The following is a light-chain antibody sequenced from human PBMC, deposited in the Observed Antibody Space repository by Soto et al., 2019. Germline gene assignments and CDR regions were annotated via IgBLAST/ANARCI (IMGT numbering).Light chain of an antibody. CDR3: LLSDSDALV. CDR2: DTS. Sequence: QAVVTQEPSLTVSPGGTVTLTCGSSTRTVTSGHYPYWFQQMPGQAPRTLIYDTSNKHSSAPARFSGYLLGGKAALTLSGAQPEDEAEYYCLLSDSDALVFGGGTKLTVL. V-gene: IGLV7-46*01. CDR1: TRTVTSGHY. J-gene: IGLJ3*02.